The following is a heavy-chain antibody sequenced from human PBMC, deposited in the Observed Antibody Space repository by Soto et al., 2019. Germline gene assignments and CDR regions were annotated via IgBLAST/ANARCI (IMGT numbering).Heavy chain of an antibody. V-gene: IGHV3-72*01. D-gene: IGHD1-26*01. CDR1: GFTFSDHY. CDR2: TRNKANSYTT. CDR3: ARSSGSYYLDYYYYGMDV. Sequence: GGSLRLSCAASGFTFSDHYMDWVRQAPGKGLEWVGRTRNKANSYTTEYAASVKGRFTISRDDSKNSLYLQMNSLKTEDTAVYYCARSSGSYYLDYYYYGMDVWGQGTTVTVSS. J-gene: IGHJ6*02.